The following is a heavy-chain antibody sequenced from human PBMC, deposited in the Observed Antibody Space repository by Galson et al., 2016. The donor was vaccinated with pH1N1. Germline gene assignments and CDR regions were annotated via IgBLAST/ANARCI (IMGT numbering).Heavy chain of an antibody. J-gene: IGHJ5*01. V-gene: IGHV2-70*01. CDR3: ARFLYGDFVDYPDP. Sequence: PALVKPTQTLTLTCTFSGFSLTTSGMCVTWIRQPPGKALEWLALIRWDDDKYYNTSLKTRLTISKDTSKNQVVLRMTNMTPVNKATYFCARFLYGDFVDYPDPWGQGTRVTVSS. CDR2: IRWDDDK. CDR1: GFSLTTSGMC. D-gene: IGHD4-17*01.